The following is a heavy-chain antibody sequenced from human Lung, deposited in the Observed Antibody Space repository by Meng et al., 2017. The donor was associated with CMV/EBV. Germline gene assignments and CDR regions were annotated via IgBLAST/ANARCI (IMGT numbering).Heavy chain of an antibody. V-gene: IGHV1-69*05. CDR2: IIPIFGTA. J-gene: IGHJ4*02. CDR3: ARVGPLVVPAAPPDYSKYGYDY. D-gene: IGHD2-2*01. Sequence: SXXVSCKASGGTFSSYAISWVRQAPGQGLEWMGGIIPIFGTANYAQNFQGRVTITTDASTSTAYMELSSLRSEDTAVYYCARVGPLVVPAAPPDYSKYGYDYWDEGXLVTVSS. CDR1: GGTFSSYA.